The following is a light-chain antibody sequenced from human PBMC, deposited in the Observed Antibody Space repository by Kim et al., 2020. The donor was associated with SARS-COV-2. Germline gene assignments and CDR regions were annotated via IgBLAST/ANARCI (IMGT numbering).Light chain of an antibody. CDR3: QVWDSSSDHWV. V-gene: IGLV3-21*04. CDR2: CDS. CDR1: NIGSKS. J-gene: IGLJ3*02. Sequence: APGKRATITCGGNNIGSKSVHWYQQKPGQAPVLVIYCDSNRPSGIPERFSGSNSGNTATLTISRVEAGDEADYYCQVWDSSSDHWVFGGGTQLTVL.